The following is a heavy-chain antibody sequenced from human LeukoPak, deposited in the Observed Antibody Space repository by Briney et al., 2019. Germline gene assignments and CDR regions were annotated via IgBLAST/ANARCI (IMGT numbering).Heavy chain of an antibody. CDR3: ARHGGTTGYSSSWYPAATYYGMDV. V-gene: IGHV1-18*01. CDR2: ASTQNDDT. Sequence: GASVKVSCKASGYTFNSDGISWVRQAPGQGLEWMGWASTQNDDTNYAQKLQGRVTMTTDTSTSTAYMELRSLRSDDTAVYYCARHGGTTGYSSSWYPAATYYGMDVWGQGTTVTVSS. J-gene: IGHJ6*02. CDR1: GYTFNSDG. D-gene: IGHD6-13*01.